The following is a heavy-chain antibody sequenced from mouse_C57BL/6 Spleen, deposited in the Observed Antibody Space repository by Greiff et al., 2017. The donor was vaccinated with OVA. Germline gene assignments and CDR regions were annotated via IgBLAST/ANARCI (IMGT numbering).Heavy chain of an antibody. Sequence: QVQLQQPGAELVKPGASVKLSCKASGYTFTSYWMHWVKQRPGRGLEWIGRIDPNSGGTKYNEQFKSKATLTVDKPSSTAYLQLSSLTSEDSAVFFVSNSPHLSGSSHCSIDVWGTGTSVTVSS. CDR3: SNSPHLSGSSHCSIDV. CDR1: GYTFTSYW. CDR2: IDPNSGGT. V-gene: IGHV1-72*01. D-gene: IGHD1-1*01. J-gene: IGHJ1*03.